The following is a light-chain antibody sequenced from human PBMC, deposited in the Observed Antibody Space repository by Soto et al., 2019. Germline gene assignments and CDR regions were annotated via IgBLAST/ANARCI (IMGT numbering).Light chain of an antibody. CDR3: QKYNSYPWT. V-gene: IGKV1-27*01. J-gene: IGKJ1*01. CDR1: RAISSY. Sequence: DDQMTQSPSSLSASVGDRVTITCRASRAISSYLAWYQQKPGKVPTLLIYAASTLQSGVPSRFSGSGSGTDFTLTINSLQPEDVATYYCQKYNSYPWTFGQGTKVEIK. CDR2: AAS.